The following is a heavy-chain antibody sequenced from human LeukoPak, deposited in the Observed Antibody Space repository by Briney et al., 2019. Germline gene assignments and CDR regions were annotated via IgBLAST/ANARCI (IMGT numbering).Heavy chain of an antibody. V-gene: IGHV4-4*07. CDR2: IYDDGST. D-gene: IGHD3-3*01. J-gene: IGHJ4*02. CDR3: AKVRLDYDFWSGFDY. CDR1: GGSIRTNY. Sequence: PSETLSLTCTVSGGSIRTNYWSWIRQPAGKGLEWIGRIYDDGSTAYNTSLKSRVTMSSDTATNQFSLTLNSVTAADTAVYYCAKVRLDYDFWSGFDYWGQGTLVTVSS.